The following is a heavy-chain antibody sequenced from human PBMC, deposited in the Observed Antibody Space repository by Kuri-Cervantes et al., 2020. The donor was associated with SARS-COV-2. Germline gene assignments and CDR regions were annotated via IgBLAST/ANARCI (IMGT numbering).Heavy chain of an antibody. D-gene: IGHD1-1*01. Sequence: ASVKVSCKASGYTFTSYSISWVRQAPGQGLEWMGWIRAYNGNTNYAQKLQGRVTMTTDTSTSKAYMELRSLRSDDTAVYYCARLFHNGWFDPWGQGTLVTVSS. V-gene: IGHV1-18*01. CDR2: IRAYNGNT. CDR1: GYTFTSYS. CDR3: ARLFHNGWFDP. J-gene: IGHJ5*02.